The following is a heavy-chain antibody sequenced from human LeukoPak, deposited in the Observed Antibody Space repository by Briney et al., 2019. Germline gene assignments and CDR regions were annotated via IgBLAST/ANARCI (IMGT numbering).Heavy chain of an antibody. V-gene: IGHV4-31*03. Sequence: SETLSLTCTVSGGSISSGGYYWSWVCQHPGKGLEWIGYIYYSGNTYYNPSLKSRVTISVDTSKNQFSLKLSSVTAADTAVYYCARGPSFGSTSRFDYWGQGTLVTVSS. CDR1: GGSISSGGYY. CDR2: IYYSGNT. D-gene: IGHD6-6*01. J-gene: IGHJ4*02. CDR3: ARGPSFGSTSRFDY.